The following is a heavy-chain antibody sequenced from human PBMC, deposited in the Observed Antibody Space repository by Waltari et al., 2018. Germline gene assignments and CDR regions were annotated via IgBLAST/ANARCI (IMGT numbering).Heavy chain of an antibody. CDR2: IYSSGDT. Sequence: QLQLQESGPGLVKPSETLSLTCTVSGGSISSSSYYWGWIRQPPGKGLEWIGSIYSSGDTDYNPSLKSRVTISVDTSKNQFSLKLSSVTAADTAVYYCARPGYSSGWYLYVDYWGQGTLVTVSS. D-gene: IGHD6-19*01. CDR3: ARPGYSSGWYLYVDY. J-gene: IGHJ4*02. CDR1: GGSISSSSYY. V-gene: IGHV4-39*01.